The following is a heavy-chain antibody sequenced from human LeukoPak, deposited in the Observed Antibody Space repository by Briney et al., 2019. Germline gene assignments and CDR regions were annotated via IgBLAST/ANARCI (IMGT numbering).Heavy chain of an antibody. D-gene: IGHD6-13*01. Sequence: GASVKVSCKASGGTFSSYAISWVRQAPGQGLEWMGGIIPIFGTANYAQKFQGRVTITADKSTSTAYMELSSLRSEDTAVYYCAKDRRREAAAGTFDYWGQGTLVTVSS. CDR1: GGTFSSYA. V-gene: IGHV1-69*06. J-gene: IGHJ4*02. CDR3: AKDRRREAAAGTFDY. CDR2: IIPIFGTA.